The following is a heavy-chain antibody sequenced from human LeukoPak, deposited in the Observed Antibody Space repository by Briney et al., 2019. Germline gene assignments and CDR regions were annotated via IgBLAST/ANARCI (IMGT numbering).Heavy chain of an antibody. D-gene: IGHD6-19*01. Sequence: GGSLRLSCSPSGFTFSNYAMHWVRQAPGKGLEYVSGISSNGGSTYYADSVKGRFSISRDNSKNTLYLQMSSLRAGDASVYYCVKGHSSGWYGEVWFDPWGQGTLVTVSS. CDR1: GFTFSNYA. J-gene: IGHJ5*02. V-gene: IGHV3-64D*06. CDR3: VKGHSSGWYGEVWFDP. CDR2: ISSNGGST.